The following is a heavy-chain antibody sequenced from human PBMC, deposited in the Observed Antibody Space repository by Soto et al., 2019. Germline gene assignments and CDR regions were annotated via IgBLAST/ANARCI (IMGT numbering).Heavy chain of an antibody. Sequence: SVKVSCKASGFTFTSSAVQWVRQARGQRLEWIGWIVVGSGNTKYAQKFQERVTIIRDMSTSTAYMELSSLRSEDTAVYYCARESPFVGATLPDYWGQGTLVTVSS. V-gene: IGHV1-58*01. CDR1: GFTFTSSA. CDR2: IVVGSGNT. CDR3: ARESPFVGATLPDY. J-gene: IGHJ4*02. D-gene: IGHD1-26*01.